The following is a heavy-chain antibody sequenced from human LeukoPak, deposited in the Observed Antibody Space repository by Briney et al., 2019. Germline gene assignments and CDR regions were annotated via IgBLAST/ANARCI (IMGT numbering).Heavy chain of an antibody. Sequence: SVKVSCKASGGTFSSYAISWVRQAPGQGLEWMGGVIPIFGTANYAQKFQGRVTITTDESTSTAYMELSSLRSEDTAVYYCARVAQVGATTWFDPWGQGTLVTVSS. D-gene: IGHD1-26*01. J-gene: IGHJ5*02. CDR2: VIPIFGTA. CDR1: GGTFSSYA. CDR3: ARVAQVGATTWFDP. V-gene: IGHV1-69*05.